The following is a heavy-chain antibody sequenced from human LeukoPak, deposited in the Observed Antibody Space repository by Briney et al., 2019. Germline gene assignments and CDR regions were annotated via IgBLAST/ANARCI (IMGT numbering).Heavy chain of an antibody. J-gene: IGHJ4*02. CDR3: ARGPIAAVAFFDY. D-gene: IGHD6-13*01. CDR2: INAGTGDT. V-gene: IGHV1-3*01. Sequence: ASVKVSCKASGYTFTNYAIHWVRQAPGQRGEGMGWINAGTGDTRYLQRFQGRVTISRDTSASAVYMELSSLTYEDTAVFYCARGPIAAVAFFDYWGQGTLVSVSA. CDR1: GYTFTNYA.